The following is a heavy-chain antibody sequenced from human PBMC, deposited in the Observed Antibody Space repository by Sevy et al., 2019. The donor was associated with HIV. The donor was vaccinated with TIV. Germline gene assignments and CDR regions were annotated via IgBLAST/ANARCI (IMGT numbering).Heavy chain of an antibody. D-gene: IGHD1-7*01. Sequence: SETLSLTCTVSGGSISSYYWSWIRQPPGKGLEWIGYIYYSGSTNYNPSLKSRVTISVDTSKNQFSLKLSSVTAADTAVYYSAAGTTSGPLYYYYYMDVWGKGTTVTVSS. V-gene: IGHV4-59*01. J-gene: IGHJ6*03. CDR3: AAGTTSGPLYYYYYMDV. CDR2: IYYSGST. CDR1: GGSISSYY.